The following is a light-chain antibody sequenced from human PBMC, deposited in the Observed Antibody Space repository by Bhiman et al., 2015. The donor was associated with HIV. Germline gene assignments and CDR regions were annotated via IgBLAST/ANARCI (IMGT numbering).Light chain of an antibody. Sequence: QSALTQPRSVSGSPGQSVTISCTGSSSDVGGSDYVSWYQHHPGKAPKLMIYDVSTRPSGVPDRFSGSKSGTSASLAITGLQAEDEADYYCQSYDSSLSGRVFGGGTKLTVL. CDR1: SSDVGGSDY. CDR2: DVS. J-gene: IGLJ3*02. CDR3: QSYDSSLSGRV. V-gene: IGLV2-11*01.